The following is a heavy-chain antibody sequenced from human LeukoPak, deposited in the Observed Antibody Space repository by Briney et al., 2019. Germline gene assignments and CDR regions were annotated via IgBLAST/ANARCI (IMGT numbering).Heavy chain of an antibody. J-gene: IGHJ4*02. D-gene: IGHD5-18*01. CDR1: GGSISNYY. Sequence: PSETLSLTCTVSGGSISNYYWSWIRQPAGKGLEWIGRMYTSGSTSYNPSLKSRVTMSVDSSKNQFSLKLSSVTAADTAVYYCASGYNYQYDYWGQGTLVTVSS. CDR3: ASGYNYQYDY. CDR2: MYTSGST. V-gene: IGHV4-4*07.